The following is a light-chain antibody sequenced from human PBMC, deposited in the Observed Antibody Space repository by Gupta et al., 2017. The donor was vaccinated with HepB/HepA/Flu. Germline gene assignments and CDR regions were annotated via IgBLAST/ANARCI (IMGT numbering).Light chain of an antibody. CDR1: TSNIGNNA. J-gene: IGLJ2*01. Sequence: QSVLTQPPSVSETPGQRIIVSCSGSTSNIGNNAVSWYQQLPGTAPKLLIFNNSQRPSGVPDQISGSKSGTSASLAISGLQSEDEADYYCAAWDDSLNVVIFGGGTKVTVL. CDR3: AAWDDSLNVVI. CDR2: NNS. V-gene: IGLV1-44*01.